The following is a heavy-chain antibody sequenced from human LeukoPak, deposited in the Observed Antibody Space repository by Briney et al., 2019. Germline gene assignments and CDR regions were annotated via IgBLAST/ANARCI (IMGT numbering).Heavy chain of an antibody. V-gene: IGHV3-30*03. CDR1: GFTFSSYG. D-gene: IGHD6-13*01. CDR2: ISYDGSNK. CDR3: ARVHDSSSWSFDY. J-gene: IGHJ4*02. Sequence: PGRSLRLSCAASGFTFSSYGMHWVRQAPGKGLEWVAVISYDGSNKYYADSVKGRFTISRDNSKNTLYLQMNSLRAEDTAVYYCARVHDSSSWSFDYWGQGTLVTVSS.